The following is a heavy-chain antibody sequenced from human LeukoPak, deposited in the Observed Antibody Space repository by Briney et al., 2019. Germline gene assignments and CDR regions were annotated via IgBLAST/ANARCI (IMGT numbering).Heavy chain of an antibody. CDR1: GFTFSGYW. J-gene: IGHJ4*02. V-gene: IGHV3-74*01. CDR3: AKLYCSSTSCPGDY. D-gene: IGHD2-2*01. Sequence: GGSLRLSCAASGFTFSGYWIHWVRQAPGKGLVWVSRINSDGSSTSYADSVKGRFTISRDNAKKTLCLQMNSLRAEDTAVYYCAKLYCSSTSCPGDYWGQGTLVTVSS. CDR2: INSDGSST.